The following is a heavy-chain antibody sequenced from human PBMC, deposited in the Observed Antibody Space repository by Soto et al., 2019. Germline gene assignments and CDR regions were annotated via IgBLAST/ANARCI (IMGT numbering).Heavy chain of an antibody. CDR3: AREPYGGSDYYYYGMDV. CDR1: GFTFSSYS. J-gene: IGHJ6*02. CDR2: ISSSSSYI. D-gene: IGHD5-12*01. V-gene: IGHV3-21*01. Sequence: GGSLRLSCAASGFTFSSYSMNWVRQAPGKGLEWVSSISSSSSYIYYADSVKGRFTISRDNAKNSLYLQMNSLRAEDTAVYYCAREPYGGSDYYYYGMDVWGQGTTVTVS.